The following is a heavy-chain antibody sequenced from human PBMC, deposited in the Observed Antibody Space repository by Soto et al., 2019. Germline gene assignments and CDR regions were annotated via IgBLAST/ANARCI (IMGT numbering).Heavy chain of an antibody. V-gene: IGHV3-30*18. CDR3: AKDSEWLSDYFDY. Sequence: GGSLRLSCAASGFTFSSYGMHWVRQAPGKGLEWVAVISYDGSNKYYADSVKGRFTISRDNSKNTLYLQMNSLRAEDTAVYYCAKDSEWLSDYFDYWGQGTLVTVSS. CDR1: GFTFSSYG. CDR2: ISYDGSNK. J-gene: IGHJ4*02. D-gene: IGHD3-3*01.